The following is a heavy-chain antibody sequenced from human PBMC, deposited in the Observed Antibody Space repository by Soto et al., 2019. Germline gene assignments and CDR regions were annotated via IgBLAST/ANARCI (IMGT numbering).Heavy chain of an antibody. Sequence: EVQLVESGGGLVQPGRSLRLSCAASGFTFDDYAMHWVRQAPGKGLEWVSGISWNSGSIGYADSVKGLFTISRDNAKNSLYLQMNSLRAEDTALYYCAKDLGYSSGWYVFDYWGQGTLVTVSS. CDR3: AKDLGYSSGWYVFDY. CDR1: GFTFDDYA. CDR2: ISWNSGSI. J-gene: IGHJ4*02. D-gene: IGHD6-19*01. V-gene: IGHV3-9*01.